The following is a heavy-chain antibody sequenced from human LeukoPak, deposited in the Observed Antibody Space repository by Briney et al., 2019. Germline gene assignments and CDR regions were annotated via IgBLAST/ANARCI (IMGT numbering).Heavy chain of an antibody. Sequence: PGGSLRLSCAASGFTFSSYAMSWVRQAPGKGLEWASAISGSGGSTYYADSVKGRFTISRDNSKNTLYLQMNSLRAEDTAVYYCAKDPRGDVYDFWSGHFDYWGQGTLVTVSS. CDR2: ISGSGGST. J-gene: IGHJ4*02. CDR3: AKDPRGDVYDFWSGHFDY. CDR1: GFTFSSYA. V-gene: IGHV3-23*01. D-gene: IGHD3-3*01.